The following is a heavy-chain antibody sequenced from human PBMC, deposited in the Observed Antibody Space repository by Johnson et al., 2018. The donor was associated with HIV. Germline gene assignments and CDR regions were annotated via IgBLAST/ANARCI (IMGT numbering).Heavy chain of an antibody. CDR1: GFTFSSYW. J-gene: IGHJ3*02. D-gene: IGHD3-22*01. V-gene: IGHV3-30*18. Sequence: QVQLVESGGGLVQPGGSLRLSCAASGFTFSSYWMSWVRQAPGKGLEWVAVISYDGSNKYYADSVKGRFTISRDNSRNTLYLQMNSLRAEDTAVYYCAKDQSTVVVPNAFDIWGQGTMVTVSS. CDR2: ISYDGSNK. CDR3: AKDQSTVVVPNAFDI.